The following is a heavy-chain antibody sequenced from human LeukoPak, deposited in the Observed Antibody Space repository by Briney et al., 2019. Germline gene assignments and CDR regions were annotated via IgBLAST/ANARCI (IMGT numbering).Heavy chain of an antibody. Sequence: PSETLSLTCAVYGGSFSGYYWSWIRQPPGKGLEWIGEINHSGSTNYNPSLKSRVTISVDTSKNQFSLKLSSVTAADTAVYYCARGLDDLTRIPRGYYFDYWGQGTLVTVSS. D-gene: IGHD1-20*01. J-gene: IGHJ4*02. CDR2: INHSGST. V-gene: IGHV4-34*01. CDR3: ARGLDDLTRIPRGYYFDY. CDR1: GGSFSGYY.